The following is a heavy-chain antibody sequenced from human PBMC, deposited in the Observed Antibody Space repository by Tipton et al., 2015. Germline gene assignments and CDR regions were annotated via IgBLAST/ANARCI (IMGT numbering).Heavy chain of an antibody. CDR1: GGSVSSGSYY. CDR2: ISYSETS. D-gene: IGHD2-21*01. CDR3: ARVGSGSYWGYFDY. V-gene: IGHV4-61*01. J-gene: IGHJ4*02. Sequence: TLSLTCTVSGGSVSSGSYYWSWIRQPPGKGLEWIGYISYSETSHYNPSLKSRVTISIDASKNQFSLKLRSVTAADTAVYYCARVGSGSYWGYFDYWGQGTMVTVSS.